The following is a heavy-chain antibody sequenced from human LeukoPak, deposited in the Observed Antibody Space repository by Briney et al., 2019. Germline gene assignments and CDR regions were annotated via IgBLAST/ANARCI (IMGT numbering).Heavy chain of an antibody. CDR1: GYTFTTYY. J-gene: IGHJ4*02. D-gene: IGHD4-17*01. CDR2: INPSGGRT. V-gene: IGHV1-46*01. Sequence: GASVKVSCKASGYTFTTYYIHWVRQAPGQGLEWMGIINPSGGRTSYAQNFLGRVTMTRDTSTSTVYMELSSLRSEDTAVYYCARSPAYGDYAAYYFDYWGQGTLVTVSS. CDR3: ARSPAYGDYAAYYFDY.